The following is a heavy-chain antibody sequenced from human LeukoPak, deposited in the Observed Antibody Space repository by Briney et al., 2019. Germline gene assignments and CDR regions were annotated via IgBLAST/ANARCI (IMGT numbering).Heavy chain of an antibody. D-gene: IGHD1-7*01. V-gene: IGHV1-69*13. CDR3: ASRATSRHNWNYHPLYYYGMDV. CDR2: IIPIFGTA. Sequence: GPSVKVSCKASGGTFSSYAISWVRQAPGQGLEWMGGIIPIFGTANYAQKFQGRVTITADESTSTAYMELSSLRSEDTAVYYCASRATSRHNWNYHPLYYYGMDVWGQGTTVTVSS. J-gene: IGHJ6*02. CDR1: GGTFSSYA.